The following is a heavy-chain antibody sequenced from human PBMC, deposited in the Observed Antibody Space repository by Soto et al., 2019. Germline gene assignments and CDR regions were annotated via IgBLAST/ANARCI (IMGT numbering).Heavy chain of an antibody. D-gene: IGHD1-7*01. CDR3: AREEGERGTTDTFYYYYDMDV. CDR2: ISSSGSTI. CDR1: GFTFSNYE. Sequence: GGSLRLSCAASGFTFSNYEMNWVRQAPGKGLEWVSYISSSGSTIHYADSVKGRFTISRDNAKNSLSLQMNSLRAEDTAVYYCAREEGERGTTDTFYYYYDMDVWGQGTKVTVSS. V-gene: IGHV3-48*03. J-gene: IGHJ6*02.